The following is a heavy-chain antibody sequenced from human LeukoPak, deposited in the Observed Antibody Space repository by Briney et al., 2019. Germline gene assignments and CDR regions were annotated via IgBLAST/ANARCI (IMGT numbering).Heavy chain of an antibody. CDR3: ARGEGFQFGEGRYYYYYMDV. CDR2: IYYSGST. J-gene: IGHJ6*03. D-gene: IGHD3-10*01. CDR1: GGSISSYY. Sequence: SETLSLTCTVSGGSISSYYWSWIRQPPGKGLEWIGYIYYSGSTNYNPSLKSRVTISVDTSKNQFSLKLSSVTAADTAVYYCARGEGFQFGEGRYYYYYMDVWGKGTTVTISS. V-gene: IGHV4-59*01.